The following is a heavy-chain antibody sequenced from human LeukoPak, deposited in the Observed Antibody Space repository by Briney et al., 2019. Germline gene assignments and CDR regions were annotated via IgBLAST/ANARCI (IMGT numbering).Heavy chain of an antibody. J-gene: IGHJ4*02. D-gene: IGHD6-13*01. V-gene: IGHV1-46*01. Sequence: ASVKVSCKASGYTFTGYYMHWVRQAPGQGLEWMGIINPSGGSTSYAQKFQGRVTMTRDTSTSTVYMELSSLRSEDTAVYYCARAAIAAAGTIRYFDYWGQETLVTVPS. CDR3: ARAAIAAAGTIRYFDY. CDR2: INPSGGST. CDR1: GYTFTGYY.